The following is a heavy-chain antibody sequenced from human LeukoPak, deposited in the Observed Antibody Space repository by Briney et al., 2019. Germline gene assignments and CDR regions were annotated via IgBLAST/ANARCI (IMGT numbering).Heavy chain of an antibody. CDR2: IYYSGST. D-gene: IGHD3-10*01. V-gene: IGHV4-59*11. CDR3: ARGMVRGVMDY. CDR1: GGSISSHY. Sequence: SETLSLTCTVSGGSISSHYWSRIRQPPGKGLEWIGYIYYSGSTNYNPSLKSRVTISVDTSKNQFSLKLSSVTAADTAVYYCARGMVRGVMDYWGQGTLVTVSS. J-gene: IGHJ4*02.